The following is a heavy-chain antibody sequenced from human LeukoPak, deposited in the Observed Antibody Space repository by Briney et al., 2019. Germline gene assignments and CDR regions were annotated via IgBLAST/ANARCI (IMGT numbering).Heavy chain of an antibody. CDR3: ARHNDYASLMDV. J-gene: IGHJ6*02. Sequence: PSETLSLTGTVFGVSVTTSGYYGAWIRQPPGRGLEWIGSISYSGITYYKPSLRGRVTISGDTAKNQFSLKLSSVTAADTAVYYCARHNDYASLMDVWGQGTTVTVSS. D-gene: IGHD2-2*01. CDR2: ISYSGIT. V-gene: IGHV4-39*01. CDR1: GVSVTTSGYY.